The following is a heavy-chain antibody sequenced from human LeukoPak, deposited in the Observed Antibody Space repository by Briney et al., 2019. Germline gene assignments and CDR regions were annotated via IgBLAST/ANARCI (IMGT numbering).Heavy chain of an antibody. D-gene: IGHD3-22*01. CDR1: GYTFTSYG. CDR2: IGAYNGNT. J-gene: IGHJ3*02. V-gene: IGHV1-18*01. Sequence: ASVKVSCKASGYTFTSYGISWVRQAPGQGLEWMGWIGAYNGNTNYAQKLQGRVTMTTDTSTSTAYMELRSLRSDDTAVYYCARAYYYDPRSLLARSDAFDIWGQGTMVTVSS. CDR3: ARAYYYDPRSLLARSDAFDI.